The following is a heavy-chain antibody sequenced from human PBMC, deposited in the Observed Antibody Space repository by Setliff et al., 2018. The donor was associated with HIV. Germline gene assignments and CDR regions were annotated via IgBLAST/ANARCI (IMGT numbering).Heavy chain of an antibody. J-gene: IGHJ3*02. Sequence: WLRQMPGKGLEWMGIIYYSGSTFYNPSLKSRGVISMETSKNQFSLRLSSVTAADTAVYYCARGRGPTYYYDSSGSRGAFDIWGQGTMVTVSS. V-gene: IGHV4-31*02. D-gene: IGHD3-22*01. CDR2: IYYSGST. CDR3: ARGRGPTYYYDSSGSRGAFDI.